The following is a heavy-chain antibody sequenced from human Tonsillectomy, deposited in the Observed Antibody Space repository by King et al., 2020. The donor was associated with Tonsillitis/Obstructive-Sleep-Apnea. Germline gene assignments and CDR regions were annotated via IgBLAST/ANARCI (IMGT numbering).Heavy chain of an antibody. CDR3: ARQDDFWSGYDLDYYGMDV. Sequence: QLQESGPGLVKPSETLSLTCTVSGGSISSSSDYWGWIRQPPGKGLEWIGSIYYSGSTYYNPSLKSRVTISVDTSKNEFSLKLSSVTAAATTVYYCARQDDFWSGYDLDYYGMDVWGQGTTVTVSS. CDR2: IYYSGST. CDR1: GGSISSSSDY. V-gene: IGHV4-39*01. J-gene: IGHJ6*02. D-gene: IGHD3-3*01.